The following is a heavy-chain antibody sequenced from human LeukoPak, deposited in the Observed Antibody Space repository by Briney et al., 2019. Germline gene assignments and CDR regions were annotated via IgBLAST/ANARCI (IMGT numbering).Heavy chain of an antibody. J-gene: IGHJ4*02. CDR1: GGSISSYY. V-gene: IGHV4-59*08. CDR3: ARYYYGSGSYYTQEPHFDY. D-gene: IGHD3-10*01. CDR2: IYYSGST. Sequence: SESLSLTCTVSGGSISSYYWSWIRQPPGKGLEWIGYIYYSGSTNYNPSPKSRVTISVDTSKNQFSLKLSSVTAADTAVYYCARYYYGSGSYYTQEPHFDYWGQGTLVTVSS.